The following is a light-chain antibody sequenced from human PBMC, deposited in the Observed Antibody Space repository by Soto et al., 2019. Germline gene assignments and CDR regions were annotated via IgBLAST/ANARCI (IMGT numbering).Light chain of an antibody. V-gene: IGKV1-39*01. Sequence: DIQMTQSASSLSANVGDRVTITCRASQSIGSFLNWYKQKPGKAPTLLIFAASTRESGVPSRFSGSGSGTEFTLTISSLQPEDFAVYYCQQSYTSQWTFGQGTKVEIK. CDR2: AAS. CDR3: QQSYTSQWT. CDR1: QSIGSF. J-gene: IGKJ1*01.